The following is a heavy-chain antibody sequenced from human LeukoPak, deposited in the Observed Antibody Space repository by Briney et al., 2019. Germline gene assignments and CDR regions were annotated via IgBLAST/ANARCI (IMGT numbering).Heavy chain of an antibody. D-gene: IGHD4-17*01. V-gene: IGHV3-33*01. CDR1: GFTFSTYG. CDR2: IWYDGSNE. J-gene: IGHJ3*02. CDR3: ARETVTPDAFDI. Sequence: PGGSLRLSCAASGFTFSTYGMHWVRQAPGKGLEWVAVIWYDGSNEYYADSVKGRFTISRDNSKNTLYLQMNSLRAEDTVVYYCARETVTPDAFDIWGQGTMVTVSS.